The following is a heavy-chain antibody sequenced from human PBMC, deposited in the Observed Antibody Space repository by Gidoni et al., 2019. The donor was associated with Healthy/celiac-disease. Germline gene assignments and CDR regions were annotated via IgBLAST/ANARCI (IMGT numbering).Heavy chain of an antibody. CDR2: IYWDDDK. J-gene: IGHJ4*02. Sequence: QITLKESGPTLVKPTQTLTLTCTFSGFSLSTSGVGVGWIRQPPGKALEWLALIYWDDDKRYSPSLKSRLTITKDTSKNQVVLTMTNMDPVDTATYYCAHRKGYDFWSGYYTGFDYWGQGTLVTVSS. V-gene: IGHV2-5*02. D-gene: IGHD3-3*01. CDR1: GFSLSTSGVG. CDR3: AHRKGYDFWSGYYTGFDY.